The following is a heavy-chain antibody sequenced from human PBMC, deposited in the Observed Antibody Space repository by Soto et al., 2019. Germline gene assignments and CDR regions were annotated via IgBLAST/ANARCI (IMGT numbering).Heavy chain of an antibody. V-gene: IGHV4-59*01. Sequence: SETLSLTCTVSGGSISSYYWSWIRQPPGKGLEWIGYIYYSGSTNYNPSLKSRVTISVDTSKNQFSLKLSSVTAADTAVYYCARANNVLMYQRHYYYGMDVWCQGTSVTVSS. J-gene: IGHJ6*02. D-gene: IGHD2-2*01. CDR3: ARANNVLMYQRHYYYGMDV. CDR2: IYYSGST. CDR1: GGSISSYY.